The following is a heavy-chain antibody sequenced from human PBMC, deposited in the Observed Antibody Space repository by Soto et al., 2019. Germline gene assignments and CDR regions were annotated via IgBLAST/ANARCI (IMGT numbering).Heavy chain of an antibody. CDR1: RLPVSSNY. CDR3: VTDEGIAAEGTYYYYDMDV. J-gene: IGHJ6*02. Sequence: GGSLRLCCAPSRLPVSSNYMPWVRIAPAWGLELVSGIYSACNTVYADSVKDRFTISRDNSKNMVYIQMNSLRAEDTAVYSCVTDEGIAAEGTYYYYDMDVWGQATTVIV. D-gene: IGHD6-13*01. V-gene: IGHV3-66*01. CDR2: IYSACNT.